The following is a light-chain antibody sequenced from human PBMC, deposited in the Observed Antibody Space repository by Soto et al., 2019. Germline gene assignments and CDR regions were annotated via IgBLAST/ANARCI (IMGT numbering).Light chain of an antibody. CDR2: NNN. CDR1: ISNIGTNT. V-gene: IGLV1-44*01. Sequence: QSVLTQPPSASGTPGQRVTISCSGSISNIGTNTVNCYLQLPGTAPKLLIYNNNQRPSGVPERFSGSQSGSSASLAISVLQSEDEANYYCAAWDDSLNGFFLFGSGTKVTVL. J-gene: IGLJ1*01. CDR3: AAWDDSLNGFFL.